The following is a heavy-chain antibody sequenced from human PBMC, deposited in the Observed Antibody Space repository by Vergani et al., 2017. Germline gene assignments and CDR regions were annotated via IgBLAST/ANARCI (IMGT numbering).Heavy chain of an antibody. V-gene: IGHV4-34*01. Sequence: QVQLQQWGAGLLKPSETLSLTCAVYGGSFSGYYWSWIRQPPGKGREWIGEIKHSGSTNYNPSLKSRVTISVDTSKNQFSLKLSSVTAADTAVYYCARGPYPGYSSGWLWWGQGTLVTVSS. CDR1: GGSFSGYY. CDR2: IKHSGST. CDR3: ARGPYPGYSSGWLW. J-gene: IGHJ4*02. D-gene: IGHD6-19*01.